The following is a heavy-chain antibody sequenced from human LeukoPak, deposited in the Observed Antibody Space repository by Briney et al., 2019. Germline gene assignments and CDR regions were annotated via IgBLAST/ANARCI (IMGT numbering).Heavy chain of an antibody. Sequence: GGSLRLSCAASGFTFSNYEMDWVRQAPGKGLEWVSAISGSGGSTYYADSVKGRFTISRDNSKNTLYLQMNSLRAEDTAVYYCAKSDCSSTSCYVRGGFDIWGQGTMVTVSS. D-gene: IGHD2-2*01. CDR1: GFTFSNYE. V-gene: IGHV3-23*01. J-gene: IGHJ3*02. CDR3: AKSDCSSTSCYVRGGFDI. CDR2: ISGSGGST.